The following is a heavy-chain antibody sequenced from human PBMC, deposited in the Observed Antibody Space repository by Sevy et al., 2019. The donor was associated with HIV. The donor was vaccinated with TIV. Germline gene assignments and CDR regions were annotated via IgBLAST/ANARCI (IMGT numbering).Heavy chain of an antibody. CDR1: GFTFSSYA. D-gene: IGHD3-3*01. CDR3: ARAGGTIFGVVAKNDAFDI. J-gene: IGHJ3*02. CDR2: ISYDGSNK. V-gene: IGHV3-30-3*01. Sequence: GGSLRLSCAASGFTFSSYAMHWVRQAPGKGLEWVAVISYDGSNKYYADSVKGRFTISRDNSKNTLYLQMNSLRAEDTAVYYCARAGGTIFGVVAKNDAFDIWGQGTMVTVSS.